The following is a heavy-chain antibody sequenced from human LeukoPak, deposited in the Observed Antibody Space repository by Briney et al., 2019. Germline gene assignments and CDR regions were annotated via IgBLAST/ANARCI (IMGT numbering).Heavy chain of an antibody. CDR1: GYTFTSYA. J-gene: IGHJ4*02. Sequence: ASVKVSCKASGYTFTSYAMHWVRQAPGQRLKWMGWINAGNGNTKYSQKFQGRVTITRDTSASTAYMELSSLRSEDTAVYYCARSNPGDIVVVPAATELDYWGQGTLVTVSS. D-gene: IGHD2-2*01. V-gene: IGHV1-3*01. CDR3: ARSNPGDIVVVPAATELDY. CDR2: INAGNGNT.